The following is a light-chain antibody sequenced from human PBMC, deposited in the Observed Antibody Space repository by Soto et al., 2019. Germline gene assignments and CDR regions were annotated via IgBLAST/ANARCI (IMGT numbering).Light chain of an antibody. V-gene: IGKV1-33*01. CDR3: QKYDNLPLN. J-gene: IGKJ4*01. CDR2: DAS. CDR1: QDISNY. Sequence: DIQITQSPSTLAGSVGDRVTITFLASQDISNYLNWYQQKPGKAPKLLIYDASNLETGVPSRFSGSGSGTDFTFTISSLQPEDIATYYCQKYDNLPLNCGGGNTGAIK.